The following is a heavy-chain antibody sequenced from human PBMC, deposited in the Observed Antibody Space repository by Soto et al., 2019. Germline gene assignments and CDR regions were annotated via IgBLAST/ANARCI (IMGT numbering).Heavy chain of an antibody. CDR2: IKSNAYGGTT. J-gene: IGHJ3*02. Sequence: EVQLVESGGGLVQPGRSLRLSCTASGFTFGGYAMSWFRQAPGKGLEWVGFIKSNAYGGTTECAASVKGRFTFSRDDSKNAAYLQMNSLKTEDTAVYYCTKRYFGGLDAFDIWGQGTMVTVSS. CDR3: TKRYFGGLDAFDI. CDR1: GFTFGGYA. D-gene: IGHD3-9*01. V-gene: IGHV3-49*03.